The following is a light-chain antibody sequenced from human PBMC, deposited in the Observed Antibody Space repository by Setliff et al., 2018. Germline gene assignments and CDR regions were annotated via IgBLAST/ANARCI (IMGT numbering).Light chain of an antibody. CDR3: SSYRSGRDISV. Sequence: QSALTQPASVSGSPGQSITISCSGTSSDVGRYDYVSWYQQHPGEAPKLLIYDVSNRPSGVSNRFSGSKSGDTASLTISGLQAEDEADYYCSSYRSGRDISVFGTGTKVTVL. CDR1: SSDVGRYDY. V-gene: IGLV2-14*03. J-gene: IGLJ1*01. CDR2: DVS.